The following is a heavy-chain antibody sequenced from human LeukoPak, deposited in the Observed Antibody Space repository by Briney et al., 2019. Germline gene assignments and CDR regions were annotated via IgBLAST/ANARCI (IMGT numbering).Heavy chain of an antibody. D-gene: IGHD3-9*01. V-gene: IGHV4-59*01. CDR1: GGSISGYY. Sequence: SETLSLTCTVSGGSISGYYWSCIRQPPGKGLEWIGYIYYTGSTNYNPSLKSRVTISVDTSKNQFSLKLSSVTAADTAVYYCAREDYDILTGYSDAFDIWGQGTMVTVSS. CDR2: IYYTGST. J-gene: IGHJ3*02. CDR3: AREDYDILTGYSDAFDI.